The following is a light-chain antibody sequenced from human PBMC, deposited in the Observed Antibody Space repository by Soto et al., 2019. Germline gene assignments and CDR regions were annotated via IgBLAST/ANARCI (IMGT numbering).Light chain of an antibody. CDR3: CSYAGSGTVV. Sequence: QSALTQPASVSGSPGQSITISCTGTSSDVGSYNLVSWYQQHPGKAPKLMIYEVSKRPSGISNRCSGSKSGNTASLTISGLQAEDDADYYCCSYAGSGTVVFGGGTKLTV. CDR2: EVS. J-gene: IGLJ2*01. V-gene: IGLV2-23*02. CDR1: SSDVGSYNL.